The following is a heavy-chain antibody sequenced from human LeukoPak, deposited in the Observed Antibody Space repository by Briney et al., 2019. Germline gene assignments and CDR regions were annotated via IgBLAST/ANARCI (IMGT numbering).Heavy chain of an antibody. V-gene: IGHV4-61*02. J-gene: IGHJ4*02. CDR1: GGSIRSGNYY. CDR3: AREAWVGFDY. CDR2: INTGGST. Sequence: SQTLSLTCTVSGGSIRSGNYYWNWIRQPAGKGLEWIGRINTGGSTSYNPSLKSRVTISVDTSKNQFSLNLTSVTAADTAVYYCAREAWVGFDYWGQGTLITVSS. D-gene: IGHD7-27*01.